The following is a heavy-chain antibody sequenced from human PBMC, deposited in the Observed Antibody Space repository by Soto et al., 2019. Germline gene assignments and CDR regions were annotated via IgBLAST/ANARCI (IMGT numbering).Heavy chain of an antibody. Sequence: SETLSLTCTVSGGSIGSYYGSWIRQPPGKGLEWIGYIYYSGSTNYNPSLKSRVTISVDTSKNQFSLKLSSVTAADTAVYYCARLTMVRGVIVRVYYMDVWGKGTTVTVSS. CDR1: GGSIGSYY. CDR2: IYYSGST. CDR3: ARLTMVRGVIVRVYYMDV. V-gene: IGHV4-59*08. D-gene: IGHD3-10*01. J-gene: IGHJ6*03.